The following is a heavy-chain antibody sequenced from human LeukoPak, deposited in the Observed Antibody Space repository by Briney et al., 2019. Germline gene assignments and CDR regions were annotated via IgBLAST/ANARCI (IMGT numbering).Heavy chain of an antibody. J-gene: IGHJ4*02. CDR1: GGSISSGSYY. CDR3: ARREAVAGTGLFDY. CDR2: IYTSGST. Sequence: SSETLSLTCTVSGGSISSGSYYWSWIRQPAGKGLEWIGRIYTSGSTNYNPSLKSRVTISVDTSKNQFSLKLSSVTAADTAVYYCARREAVAGTGLFDYWGQGTLVTVSS. D-gene: IGHD6-19*01. V-gene: IGHV4-61*02.